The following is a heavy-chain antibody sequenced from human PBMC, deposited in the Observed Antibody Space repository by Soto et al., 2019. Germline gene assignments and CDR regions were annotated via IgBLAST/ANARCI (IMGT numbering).Heavy chain of an antibody. D-gene: IGHD4-17*01. CDR1: AFTFSSYA. CDR3: AKVRTPVTTRHEAFDI. V-gene: IGHV3-23*01. CDR2: ISGGGDSI. J-gene: IGHJ3*02. Sequence: PGGSLRLSCAASAFTFSSYAMTWVRQAPGKGLEWVSAISGGGDSIYYVDSVKGRFIISRDNPKSTLYLQMNSLRAEDTAVYYCAKVRTPVTTRHEAFDIWGQGTMVTVSS.